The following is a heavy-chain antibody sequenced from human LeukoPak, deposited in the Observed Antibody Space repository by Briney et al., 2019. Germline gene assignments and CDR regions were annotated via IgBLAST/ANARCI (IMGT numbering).Heavy chain of an antibody. V-gene: IGHV3-23*01. CDR2: ISGSGGST. CDR3: AKGVVIDQYYYYGMDV. J-gene: IGHJ6*02. CDR1: VFTFSSYA. D-gene: IGHD3-3*01. Sequence: GGSLRLSCAASVFTFSSYAMSWVRQAPGKGLEWVSSISGSGGSTYSADSEKGRFTISRDNSKKTLYLQMNSLRAEDTAEYYCAKGVVIDQYYYYGMDVWGQGTTVTVSS.